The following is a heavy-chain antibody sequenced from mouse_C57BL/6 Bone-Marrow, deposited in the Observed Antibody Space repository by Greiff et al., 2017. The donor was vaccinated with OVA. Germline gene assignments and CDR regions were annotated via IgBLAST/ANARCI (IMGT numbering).Heavy chain of an antibody. V-gene: IGHV1-76*01. CDR2: IYPGSGNT. Sequence: QVQLKQSGAELVRPGASVKLSCKASGYNFTDYYINWVKQRPGQGLEWIARIYPGSGNTYYNEKFKGKATLTAEKSSSTAYMQLSSLTSEDSAVYFCARGRITTVVATGYFDVWGTGTTVTVSS. CDR3: ARGRITTVVATGYFDV. D-gene: IGHD1-1*01. J-gene: IGHJ1*03. CDR1: GYNFTDYY.